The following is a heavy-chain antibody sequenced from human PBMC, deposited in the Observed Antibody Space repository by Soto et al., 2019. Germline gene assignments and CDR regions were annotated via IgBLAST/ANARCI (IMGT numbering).Heavy chain of an antibody. CDR3: ARGEGGDYYGMDV. V-gene: IGHV3-33*01. Sequence: GGSLRLSCAASGFTFSSYGMHWVRQAPGKGLEWVAVIWYDGSNKYYADSVKGRFTISRDNSKNTLYLQMNSLRAEDTAVYYCARGEGGDYYGMDVWGQGTTVTVSS. CDR2: IWYDGSNK. D-gene: IGHD2-15*01. CDR1: GFTFSSYG. J-gene: IGHJ6*02.